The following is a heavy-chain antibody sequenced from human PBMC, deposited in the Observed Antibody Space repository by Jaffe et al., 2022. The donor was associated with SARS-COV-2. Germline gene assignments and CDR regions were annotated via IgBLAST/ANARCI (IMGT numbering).Heavy chain of an antibody. CDR2: ISSSSSYI. D-gene: IGHD3-3*01. CDR1: GFTFSSYS. J-gene: IGHJ4*02. Sequence: EVQLVESGGGLVKPGGSLRLSCAASGFTFSSYSMNWVRQAPGKGLEWVSSISSSSSYIYYADSVKGRFTISRDNAKNSLYLQMNSLRAEDTAVYYCARGGFATIFPSKGSTSRSTVDYWGQGTLVTVSS. CDR3: ARGGFATIFPSKGSTSRSTVDY. V-gene: IGHV3-21*01.